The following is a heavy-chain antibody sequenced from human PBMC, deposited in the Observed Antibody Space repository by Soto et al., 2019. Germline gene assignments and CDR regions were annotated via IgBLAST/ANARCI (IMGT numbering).Heavy chain of an antibody. J-gene: IGHJ6*02. V-gene: IGHV3-30-3*01. D-gene: IGHD3-10*01. CDR2: ISYDGSNK. CDR1: GFTFSSYA. CDR3: ARVLRIRGGRYYYGMGV. Sequence: GQLVESGGGVAQPGRSLRLSCAASGFTFSSYAMHWVRQTPGQGLEWVAVISYDGSNKYYADSVKGRFTISRDNSNDTVYLQMNSLRTEDTAVYFCARVLRIRGGRYYYGMGVWGQGTTVTVSS.